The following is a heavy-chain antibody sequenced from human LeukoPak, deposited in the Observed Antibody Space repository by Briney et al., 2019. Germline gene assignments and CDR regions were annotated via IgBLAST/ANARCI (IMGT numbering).Heavy chain of an antibody. CDR3: AKGFPPVAGTPLDY. CDR1: GFTFSSYA. CDR2: ISGSGGST. Sequence: GGSLRLSCAASGFTFSSYAMNWVRQAPGKGLEWFSAISGSGGSTDYAYSVKGRFTISRDNSKNTLYLQMNSLRAEDTAVYYCAKGFPPVAGTPLDYWGQGTLVTVSS. D-gene: IGHD6-19*01. J-gene: IGHJ4*02. V-gene: IGHV3-23*01.